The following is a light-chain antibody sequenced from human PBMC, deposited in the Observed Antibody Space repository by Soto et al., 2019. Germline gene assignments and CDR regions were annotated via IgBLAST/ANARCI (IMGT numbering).Light chain of an antibody. CDR1: SSDVGGYNY. V-gene: IGLV2-14*01. Sequence: QSVLTQPASVSGSPGQSITISCTGTSSDVGGYNYVSWFQQNPGKAPKLMIYEVRNRPSGVSNRFSGSKSGNTASLTISGLQAEDEADYYCSSYTSTSAVVFGSGTKVTVL. CDR3: SSYTSTSAVV. CDR2: EVR. J-gene: IGLJ1*01.